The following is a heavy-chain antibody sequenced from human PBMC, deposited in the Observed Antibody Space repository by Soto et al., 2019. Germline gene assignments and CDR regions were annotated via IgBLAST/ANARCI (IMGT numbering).Heavy chain of an antibody. CDR3: ARDRPQAEISGYFYDSSGYSKERGLHYFDY. CDR2: ISAYNGNT. V-gene: IGHV1-18*04. CDR1: GYTFTSYG. Sequence: ASVKVSCKASGYTFTSYGISWVRQAPGQGLEWMGWISAYNGNTNYAQKLQGGVTMTTDTSTSTAYMELRSLRSDDTAVYYCARDRPQAEISGYFYDSSGYSKERGLHYFDYWGQGTLVTVSS. J-gene: IGHJ4*02. D-gene: IGHD3-22*01.